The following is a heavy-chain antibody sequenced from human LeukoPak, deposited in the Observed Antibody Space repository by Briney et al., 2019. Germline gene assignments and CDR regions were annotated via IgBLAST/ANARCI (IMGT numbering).Heavy chain of an antibody. J-gene: IGHJ4*02. CDR2: IYTSGNT. CDR1: GGSISSGSFY. D-gene: IGHD3-10*01. V-gene: IGHV4-61*02. Sequence: TSSETLSLTCTVSGGSISSGSFYWRWIRQPAGKGLEWIGRIYTSGNTDYNPSLKSRVTISVDTSKNQFSLNLSSVTAADTAVYYCARERDGSGTQRGLDYWGQGTLVIVSS. CDR3: ARERDGSGTQRGLDY.